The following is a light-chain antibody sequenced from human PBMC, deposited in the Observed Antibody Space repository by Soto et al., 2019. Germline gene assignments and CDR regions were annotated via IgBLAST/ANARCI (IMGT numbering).Light chain of an antibody. CDR3: QQRYNWLT. V-gene: IGKV3-11*01. Sequence: IVLTQSPATLSLSPVERATLSCRARQTVSTYLSWYQHKPGQAPRLLIYGASNRATGIPARFSGSGSGTDFTLTISSLEPEDSAVYYCQQRYNWLTFGGGTKVDIK. J-gene: IGKJ4*01. CDR2: GAS. CDR1: QTVSTY.